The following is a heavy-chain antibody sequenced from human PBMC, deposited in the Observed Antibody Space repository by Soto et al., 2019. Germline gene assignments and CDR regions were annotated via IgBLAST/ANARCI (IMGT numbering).Heavy chain of an antibody. V-gene: IGHV3-33*01. CDR3: AREVVAAATRRRADYDYYYMDV. D-gene: IGHD2-15*01. CDR1: GFTFSSYG. Sequence: GGSLRLSCAASGFTFSSYGMHWVRQAPGKGLEWVAVIWYDGSNKYYADSVKGRFTISRDNSKNTLYLQMNSLRAEDTAVYYCAREVVAAATRRRADYDYYYMDVWGQGTLVTVSS. J-gene: IGHJ6*03. CDR2: IWYDGSNK.